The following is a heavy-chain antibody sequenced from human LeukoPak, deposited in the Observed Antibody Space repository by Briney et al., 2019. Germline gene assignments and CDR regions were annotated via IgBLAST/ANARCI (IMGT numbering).Heavy chain of an antibody. D-gene: IGHD2-21*01. J-gene: IGHJ6*03. Sequence: SETLSLTCTVSGDSISSYYWSWIRQPPGKGLEWIGYIYYSGSTNYNPSLKSRVTISVDTSKNQFSLKLSSVTAADTAVYYCARNCYKCYYYYYMDVWGKGTTVTISS. V-gene: IGHV4-59*01. CDR1: GDSISSYY. CDR2: IYYSGST. CDR3: ARNCYKCYYYYYMDV.